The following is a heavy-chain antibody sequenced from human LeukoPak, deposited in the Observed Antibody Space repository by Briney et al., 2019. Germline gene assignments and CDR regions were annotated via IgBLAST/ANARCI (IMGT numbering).Heavy chain of an antibody. CDR1: GGSFSGYY. J-gene: IGHJ5*02. Sequence: PSETLSLTCAVYGGSFSGYYWSWIRQPPGKGLEWIGEINHSGSTNYNPSLKSRVTISVDTSKNQFSLKLSSVTAADTAVYYCARDRRPGWFDPWGQGTLVTVSS. CDR3: ARDRRPGWFDP. D-gene: IGHD3-10*01. CDR2: INHSGST. V-gene: IGHV4-34*01.